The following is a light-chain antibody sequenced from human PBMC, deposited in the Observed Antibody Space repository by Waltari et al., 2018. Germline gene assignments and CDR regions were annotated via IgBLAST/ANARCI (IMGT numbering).Light chain of an antibody. Sequence: QSVLTQPPSVSAAPGQRVTISCSGGSSNIGNNYLSWYRQFPGTAPKPLNYEMTERPSGLPGRFSGSTSGTSATLDITGLQAGDEADYYCGTWDSSLSGAVFGGGTHLTVL. CDR2: EMT. J-gene: IGLJ7*01. CDR3: GTWDSSLSGAV. V-gene: IGLV1-51*02. CDR1: SSNIGNNY.